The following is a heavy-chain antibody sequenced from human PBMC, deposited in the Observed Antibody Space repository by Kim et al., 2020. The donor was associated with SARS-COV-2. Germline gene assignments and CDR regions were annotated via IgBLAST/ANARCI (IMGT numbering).Heavy chain of an antibody. CDR1: GGSFSGYY. Sequence: SETLSLTCAVYGGSFSGYYWSWIRQPPGKGLEWIGEINHSGSTNYNPSLKSRVTISVDTSKNQFSLKLSSVTAADTAVYYCAGQLESEQWLVRGDAFDIWGQGTMVTVSS. D-gene: IGHD6-19*01. CDR3: AGQLESEQWLVRGDAFDI. V-gene: IGHV4-34*01. CDR2: INHSGST. J-gene: IGHJ3*02.